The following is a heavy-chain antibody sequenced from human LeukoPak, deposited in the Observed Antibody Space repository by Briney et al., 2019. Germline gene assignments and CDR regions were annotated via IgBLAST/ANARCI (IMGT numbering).Heavy chain of an antibody. D-gene: IGHD3-9*01. Sequence: GGSLRLSCAASGFTFSSYWMSWVRQAPGKGLEWVANIKQDESEKYYVDSVKGRFTISRDNAKNSLYLQMNSLRAEDTAVYYCARGRLLRYFDWLLPLYYFDYWGQGTLVTVSS. CDR1: GFTFSSYW. CDR2: IKQDESEK. V-gene: IGHV3-7*03. CDR3: ARGRLLRYFDWLLPLYYFDY. J-gene: IGHJ4*02.